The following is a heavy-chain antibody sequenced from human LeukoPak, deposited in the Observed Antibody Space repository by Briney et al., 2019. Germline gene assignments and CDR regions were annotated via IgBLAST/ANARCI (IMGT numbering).Heavy chain of an antibody. D-gene: IGHD3/OR15-3a*01. V-gene: IGHV7-4-1*02. CDR3: ARGCSGYDFWGNWFDP. J-gene: IGHJ5*02. CDR1: GYTFTSYA. CDR2: INTNTGNP. Sequence: ASVKVSCKASGYTFTSYAMNWVRQAPGQGLEWMGWINTNTGNPTYAQGFTGRFVFSLDTSVSTAYLQISSLKTEDTAVYYCARGCSGYDFWGNWFDPWGQGTLSPSPQ.